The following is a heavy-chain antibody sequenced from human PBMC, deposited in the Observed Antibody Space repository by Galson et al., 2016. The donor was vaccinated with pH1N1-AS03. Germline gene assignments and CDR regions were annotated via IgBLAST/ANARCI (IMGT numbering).Heavy chain of an antibody. J-gene: IGHJ4*02. CDR3: SRDNYYDTGAFYGHFDF. CDR2: FIPIFGTA. Sequence: SVKVSCKASEGTFGNFGISWVRQAPGQGLGWMGGFIPIFGTANVAQKFKGRVTITADNLELSSLRSDDTAVYYCSRDNYYDTGAFYGHFDFWGQGTLLVVSS. CDR1: EGTFGNFG. D-gene: IGHD3-22*01. V-gene: IGHV1-69*06.